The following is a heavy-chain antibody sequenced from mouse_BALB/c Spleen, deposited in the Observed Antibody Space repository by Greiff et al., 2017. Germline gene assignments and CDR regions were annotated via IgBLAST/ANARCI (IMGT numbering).Heavy chain of an antibody. CDR2: IYPGDGDT. CDR3: ARWDYYGSSFWYFDV. J-gene: IGHJ1*01. V-gene: IGHV1-80*01. CDR1: GYAFSSYW. Sequence: VKLQESGAELVRPGSSVKISCKASGYAFSSYWMNWVKQRPGQGLEWIGQIYPGDGDTNYNGKFKGKATLTADKSSSTAYMQLSSLTSEDSAVYFCARWDYYGSSFWYFDVWGAGTTVTVSS. D-gene: IGHD1-1*01.